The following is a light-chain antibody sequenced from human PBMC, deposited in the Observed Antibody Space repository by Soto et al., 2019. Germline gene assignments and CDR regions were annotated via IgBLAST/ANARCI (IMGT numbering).Light chain of an antibody. CDR1: SSDVGAYKY. Sequence: QSALTQPASVSGSPGQSITISCTGTSSDVGAYKYVSWYQQYPGKAPKLLIYDVSNWPSGVSNRFSGSKSGNTASLTISGLQAEDEADYYCSSYTSRITVVFGGGTKVTVL. J-gene: IGLJ3*02. CDR2: DVS. V-gene: IGLV2-14*01. CDR3: SSYTSRITVV.